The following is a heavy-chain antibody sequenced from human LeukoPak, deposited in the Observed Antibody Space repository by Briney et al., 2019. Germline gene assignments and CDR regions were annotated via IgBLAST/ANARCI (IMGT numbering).Heavy chain of an antibody. D-gene: IGHD3/OR15-3a*01. CDR2: IYYSGST. J-gene: IGHJ5*02. CDR1: GGSISSDY. Sequence: PSETLSLTCSVSGGSISSDYWSWIRQPPGKGLEWIGYIYYSGSTNYNPSLKSRVTISVDTSKNQLSLKLSSVTAADTAVYYCARTRDSWFDPWGQGTLVTVSS. V-gene: IGHV4-59*01. CDR3: ARTRDSWFDP.